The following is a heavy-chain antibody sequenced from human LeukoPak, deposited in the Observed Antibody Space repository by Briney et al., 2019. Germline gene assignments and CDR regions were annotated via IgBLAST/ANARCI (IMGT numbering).Heavy chain of an antibody. Sequence: PSETLSLTCTVSGGSISTSNSDYYWGWVRQPPGKGLEWIGSISYSGSTYYNPSLKSRVTISADTSDNQFSLKLTSVTAADTAAFYCARHRHNHHYDYWGQGTLDTVSS. D-gene: IGHD1-14*01. J-gene: IGHJ4*02. V-gene: IGHV4-39*01. CDR2: ISYSGST. CDR1: GGSISTSNSDYY. CDR3: ARHRHNHHYDY.